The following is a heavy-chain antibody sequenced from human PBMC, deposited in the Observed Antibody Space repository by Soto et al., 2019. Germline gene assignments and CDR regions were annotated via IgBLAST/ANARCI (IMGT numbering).Heavy chain of an antibody. CDR1: GGTFSSYT. V-gene: IGHV1-69*02. CDR3: ASDTTHDYGDYGGDY. CDR2: IIPILGIA. Sequence: QVQLVQSGAEVKKPGSSVKISCKASGGTFSSYTISWVRQAPGQGLEWMGRIIPILGIANYAQKFQGRVTIIADKSTSTAYMELSSLRSEDTAVYYCASDTTHDYGDYGGDYWGQGTLVTVSS. J-gene: IGHJ4*02. D-gene: IGHD4-17*01.